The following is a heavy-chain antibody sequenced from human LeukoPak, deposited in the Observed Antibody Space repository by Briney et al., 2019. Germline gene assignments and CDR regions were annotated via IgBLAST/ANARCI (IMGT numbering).Heavy chain of an antibody. CDR1: GFTFSSYW. D-gene: IGHD3-9*01. CDR3: TRDLMDYDVSTGLHHYYMDV. J-gene: IGHJ6*02. Sequence: GGSLRLSCVASGFTFSSYWMHWVRQDPTKGLVWVSRINGDGRNINYADSVRGRFTISRDNAKNTLYLQMNTLRVEDTAVYYCTRDLMDYDVSTGLHHYYMDVWGQGTTVTVSS. V-gene: IGHV3-74*01. CDR2: INGDGRNI.